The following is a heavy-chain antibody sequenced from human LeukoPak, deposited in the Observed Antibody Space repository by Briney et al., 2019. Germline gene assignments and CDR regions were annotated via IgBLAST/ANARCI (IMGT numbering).Heavy chain of an antibody. J-gene: IGHJ4*02. Sequence: GSLRLSCAAPGFTFSSYAMHWVRQAPGKGLEGGAVISYDGSNKYYADSVKGRFTISRDNSKNTLYLQMNSLRAEDTAVYYCARKGSMVRGVKSYFDYWGQGTLVTVSS. D-gene: IGHD3-10*01. CDR1: GFTFSSYA. CDR3: ARKGSMVRGVKSYFDY. V-gene: IGHV3-30*04. CDR2: ISYDGSNK.